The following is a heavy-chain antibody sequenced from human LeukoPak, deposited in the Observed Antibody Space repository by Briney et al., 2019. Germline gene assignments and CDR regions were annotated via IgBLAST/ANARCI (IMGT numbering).Heavy chain of an antibody. V-gene: IGHV6-1*01. D-gene: IGHD2-15*01. CDR3: AKTAASSIAS. Sequence: SQTLSLTCAISGDSVSSNSAAWYWIRQSPSRGLEWLGGTYYRSKWYNHYAVSVKSRIIINPDTSKNQFSLQLNSVTPEDTAVYYCAKTAASSIASWGRGTLVTVSS. CDR1: GDSVSSNSAA. CDR2: TYYRSKWYN. J-gene: IGHJ5*01.